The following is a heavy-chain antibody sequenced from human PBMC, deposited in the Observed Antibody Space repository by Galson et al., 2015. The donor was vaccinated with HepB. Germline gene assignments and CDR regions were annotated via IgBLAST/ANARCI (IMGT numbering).Heavy chain of an antibody. V-gene: IGHV3-74*01. D-gene: IGHD6-13*01. CDR1: GFTFSSHW. CDR2: INSDGSST. CDR3: ARDTRIAAAGRRGGFDY. Sequence: SLRLSCAASGFTFSSHWMHWVRQAPGKGLVWVSRINSDGSSTSYADSVKGRFTISRDNAKNTLYLQMNSLRAEDTAVYYCARDTRIAAAGRRGGFDYWGQGTLVTVSS. J-gene: IGHJ4*02.